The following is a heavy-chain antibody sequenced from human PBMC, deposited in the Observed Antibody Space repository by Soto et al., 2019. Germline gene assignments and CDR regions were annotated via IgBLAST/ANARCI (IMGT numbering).Heavy chain of an antibody. CDR1: GYSFSTHS. V-gene: IGHV1-3*01. CDR3: ARGKGMEENYYYYGMDV. D-gene: IGHD1-1*01. J-gene: IGHJ6*02. Sequence: ASVKVSCKASGYSFSTHSIHWVRQAPGQGLEWMGWINGGNGNTKYSQKFRDRVTVTRDASASTGYMELSSLRSEDTAVYYCARGKGMEENYYYYGMDVWGQGTTVTVSS. CDR2: INGGNGNT.